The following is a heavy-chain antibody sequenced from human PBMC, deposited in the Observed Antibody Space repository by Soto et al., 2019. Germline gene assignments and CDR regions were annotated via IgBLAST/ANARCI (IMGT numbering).Heavy chain of an antibody. D-gene: IGHD2-2*01. CDR1: GFTFSSYA. CDR3: AKDNVVVPAAPYYFDY. Sequence: GGSLRLSCAASGFTFSSYAMSWVRQAPGKGLEWVSAISGSGGSTYYADSVKGRFTISRDNSKNTLYLQMNSLRAEDTAVYYCAKDNVVVPAAPYYFDYWGQGTLVTVSS. J-gene: IGHJ4*02. V-gene: IGHV3-23*01. CDR2: ISGSGGST.